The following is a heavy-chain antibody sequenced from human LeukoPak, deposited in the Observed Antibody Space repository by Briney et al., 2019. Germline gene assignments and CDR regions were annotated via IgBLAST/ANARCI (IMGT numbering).Heavy chain of an antibody. CDR3: VRGGGSP. D-gene: IGHD3-16*01. J-gene: IGHJ4*02. CDR2: INADNGNT. Sequence: ASVKVSCKASGYTFTSYAMHWVRQAPGQRLEWMGWINADNGNTKYSQKFQGRVTITRDTSANTDYMELSSLRSEDTAVYYCVRGGGSPWGQGTLVTVSS. CDR1: GYTFTSYA. V-gene: IGHV1-3*01.